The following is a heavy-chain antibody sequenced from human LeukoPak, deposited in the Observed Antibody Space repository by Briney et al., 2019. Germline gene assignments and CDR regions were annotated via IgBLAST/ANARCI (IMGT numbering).Heavy chain of an antibody. D-gene: IGHD6-6*01. V-gene: IGHV7-4-1*02. CDR3: AREAPSIAARRGKDYYGMDV. CDR2: INTNTGNP. J-gene: IGHJ6*02. CDR1: GYTFTSYA. Sequence: ASVKLSCKASGYTFTSYAMNWVRQAPGQGLEWMGWINTNTGNPTYAQGFTGRFVFSLDTSVSTAYLQISSLKAEDTAVYYCAREAPSIAARRGKDYYGMDVWGQGTTVTVSS.